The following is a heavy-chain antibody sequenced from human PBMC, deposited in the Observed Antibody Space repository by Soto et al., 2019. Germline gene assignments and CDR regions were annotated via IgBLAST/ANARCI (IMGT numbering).Heavy chain of an antibody. D-gene: IGHD3-3*01. CDR3: ARVYYDLWSGYRHYDY. V-gene: IGHV1-18*01. J-gene: IGHJ4*02. CDR1: GYTFTSYG. CDR2: ISAYNGNT. Sequence: ASVKVSCKASGYTFTSYGISWVRQAPGQGLEWMGWISAYNGNTNYAQKLQGRVTMTTDTSTSTAYMELRSLRSDDTAVYYCARVYYDLWSGYRHYDYWGQGTLVTVFS.